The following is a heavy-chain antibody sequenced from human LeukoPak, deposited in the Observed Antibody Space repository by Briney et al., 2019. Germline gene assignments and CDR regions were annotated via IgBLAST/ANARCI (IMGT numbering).Heavy chain of an antibody. Sequence: ASVKVSCKASGYTFTGYYMHWVRQAPGQGLEWMGWIDPNSGGTNYAQKFQGRVTMTRDTSISPAYMELSRLRSDDTAVYYCARDRGTRYYPNDYWGQGTLVTVSS. D-gene: IGHD3-22*01. J-gene: IGHJ4*02. CDR2: IDPNSGGT. V-gene: IGHV1-2*02. CDR1: GYTFTGYY. CDR3: ARDRGTRYYPNDY.